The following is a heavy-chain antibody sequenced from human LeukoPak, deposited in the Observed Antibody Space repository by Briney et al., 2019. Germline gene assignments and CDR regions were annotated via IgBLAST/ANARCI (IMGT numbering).Heavy chain of an antibody. D-gene: IGHD1-14*01. J-gene: IGHJ4*02. CDR1: GFTFSHYA. V-gene: IGHV3-30-3*01. CDR2: ISSDGSRK. CDR3: ARDVGVPGITTLGTPDY. Sequence: PGGSLRLSCAASGFTFSHYAMHWARQAPGKGLEWVAIISSDGSRKYYAASVEGRFTISRDNSQNTLYLQMDTLRAEDTAVYYCARDVGVPGITTLGTPDYWGQGTLVTVSS.